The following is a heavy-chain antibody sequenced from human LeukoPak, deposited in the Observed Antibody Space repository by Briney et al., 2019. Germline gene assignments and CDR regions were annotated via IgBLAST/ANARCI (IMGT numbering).Heavy chain of an antibody. D-gene: IGHD3-10*01. CDR1: GYTFTSYG. Sequence: ASVKVSCKASGYTFTSYGISWVRQAPGQGLEWMGWISAYNGNTNYAQKLQGRVTMTTDKSTSTAYMELRSLRSDDPAVYYCARDFWADGGGSWKPRVPQFDPWGQGTLVTVSS. V-gene: IGHV1-18*01. CDR3: ARDFWADGGGSWKPRVPQFDP. CDR2: ISAYNGNT. J-gene: IGHJ5*02.